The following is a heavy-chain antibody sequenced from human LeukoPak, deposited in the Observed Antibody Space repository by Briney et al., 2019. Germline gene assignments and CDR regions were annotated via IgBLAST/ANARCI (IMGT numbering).Heavy chain of an antibody. Sequence: SETLSLTCTVSGGSISSSSYYRGWIRQPPGKGLEWIGSIYYSGSTYYNPPLKSRVTISVDTSKNQFSLKLSSVTAADTAVYYCATTVYYGSGSYPPLFDYWGQGTLVTVSS. CDR1: GGSISSSSYY. V-gene: IGHV4-39*01. J-gene: IGHJ4*02. CDR3: ATTVYYGSGSYPPLFDY. CDR2: IYYSGST. D-gene: IGHD3-10*01.